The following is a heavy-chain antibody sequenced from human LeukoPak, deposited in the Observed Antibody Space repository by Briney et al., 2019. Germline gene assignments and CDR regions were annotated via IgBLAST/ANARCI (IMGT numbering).Heavy chain of an antibody. Sequence: SETLSLTCTVSGGPISSYYWSWIRQPPGKGLEWIGYIYYSGSTNYNPSLKSRVTISVDTSKNHFSLKLSSVTAADTAVYYCARGHYDILTNNWFDPWGQGTLVTVSS. CDR2: IYYSGST. CDR3: ARGHYDILTNNWFDP. J-gene: IGHJ5*02. CDR1: GGPISSYY. D-gene: IGHD3-9*01. V-gene: IGHV4-59*01.